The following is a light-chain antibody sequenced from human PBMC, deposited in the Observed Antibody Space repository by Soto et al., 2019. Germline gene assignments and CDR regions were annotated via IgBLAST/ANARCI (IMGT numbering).Light chain of an antibody. CDR1: SSDVGGFNY. CDR3: NSYTSSSTDV. Sequence: QSALTQPASVSGSPGQSITISCTGTSSDVGGFNYVSWYQQHPVKAPKLMIYDVTNRPSGVSYRFSGSKSGNTASLTISGLQAEDEADYYCNSYTSSSTDVFGTGTKVTVL. CDR2: DVT. J-gene: IGLJ1*01. V-gene: IGLV2-14*03.